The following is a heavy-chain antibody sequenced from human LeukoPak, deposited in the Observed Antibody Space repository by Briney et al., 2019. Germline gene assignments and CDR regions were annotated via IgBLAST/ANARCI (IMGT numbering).Heavy chain of an antibody. CDR3: AKGEYYDSSGYYDC. CDR2: ISWNSGSI. J-gene: IGHJ4*02. CDR1: GFTFDDYA. D-gene: IGHD3-22*01. Sequence: GRSLRLSCAASGFTFDDYAMHWVRQAPGKGLEWVSGISWNSGSIGYADSVKGRFTISRDNAKNSLYLQMNSLRAEDTALYYCAKGEYYDSSGYYDCWGQGTLVTVSS. V-gene: IGHV3-9*01.